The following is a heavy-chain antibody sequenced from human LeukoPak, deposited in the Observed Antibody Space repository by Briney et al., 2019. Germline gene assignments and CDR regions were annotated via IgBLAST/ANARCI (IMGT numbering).Heavy chain of an antibody. J-gene: IGHJ5*02. CDR2: IKSDGSST. CDR3: AKDPDDYSSGWYWFDP. CDR1: GFTFSSYW. Sequence: GGSLRLSCAASGFTFSSYWMHWVRQAPGKGLVWVSRIKSDGSSTNYADSVKGRFTISRDNAKSTLYLQMNSLRAEDTAVYYCAKDPDDYSSGWYWFDPWGQGTLVTVSS. D-gene: IGHD6-19*01. V-gene: IGHV3-74*01.